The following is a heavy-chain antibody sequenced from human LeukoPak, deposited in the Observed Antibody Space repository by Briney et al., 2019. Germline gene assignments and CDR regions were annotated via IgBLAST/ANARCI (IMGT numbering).Heavy chain of an antibody. J-gene: IGHJ6*02. CDR2: ISSSSSYI. CDR1: GFTFSSYS. D-gene: IGHD6-19*01. Sequence: GGSLRLSCAASGFTFSSYSMNWVRQAPGKGLEWVSSISSSSSYIYYADSVKGRFTISRDNAKNSLYLQMNSLRAEDTAVYYCARERGRSSRWDEVYYGMDVWGQGTTVTVSS. V-gene: IGHV3-21*01. CDR3: ARERGRSSRWDEVYYGMDV.